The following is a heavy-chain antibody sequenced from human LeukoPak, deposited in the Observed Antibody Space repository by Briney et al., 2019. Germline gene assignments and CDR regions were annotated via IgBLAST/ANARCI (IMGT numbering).Heavy chain of an antibody. D-gene: IGHD3/OR15-3a*01. CDR2: IYSGGST. CDR3: ASLWDWGPGDYFDY. J-gene: IGHJ4*02. Sequence: GSLRLSCAASGFTVSSNYMSWVRQAPGKGLEWVSVIYSGGSTYYVDSVKGRFTISRDNSKNTLYLQMNSLRAEDTAVYYCASLWDWGPGDYFDYWGQGTLVTVSS. CDR1: GFTVSSNY. V-gene: IGHV3-66*01.